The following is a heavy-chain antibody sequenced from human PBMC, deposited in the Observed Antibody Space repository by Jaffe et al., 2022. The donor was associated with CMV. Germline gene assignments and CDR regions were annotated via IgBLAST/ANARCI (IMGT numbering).Heavy chain of an antibody. J-gene: IGHJ4*02. CDR1: GGSFSGYY. Sequence: QVQLQQWGAGLLKPSETLSLTCAVYGGSFSGYYWSWIRQPPGKGLEWIGEINHSGSTNYNPSLKSRVTISVDTSKNQFSLKLSSVTAADTAVYYCARFSRYCSGGSCYPNFFDYWGQGTLVTVSS. CDR2: INHSGST. CDR3: ARFSRYCSGGSCYPNFFDY. D-gene: IGHD2-15*01. V-gene: IGHV4-34*01.